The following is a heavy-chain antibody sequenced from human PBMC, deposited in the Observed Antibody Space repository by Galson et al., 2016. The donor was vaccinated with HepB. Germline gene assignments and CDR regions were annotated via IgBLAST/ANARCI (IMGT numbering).Heavy chain of an antibody. J-gene: IGHJ4*02. CDR2: IYSGGER. Sequence: SLRLSCAASGFTVTNNYIIWVRQAPGKGLEWVSLIYSGGERRYADSVKGRFTISRDNSKNPVYLQMNSPRVEDTAMYYCGGNVPFNWGQGTLVTVSS. V-gene: IGHV3-53*01. CDR1: GFTVTNNY. CDR3: GGNVPFN.